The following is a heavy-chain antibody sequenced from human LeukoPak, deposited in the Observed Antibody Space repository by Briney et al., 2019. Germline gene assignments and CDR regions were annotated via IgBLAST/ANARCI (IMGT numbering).Heavy chain of an antibody. D-gene: IGHD2-21*02. V-gene: IGHV4-59*01. CDR2: IYYSGST. J-gene: IGHJ4*02. CDR3: AREVVTQGVDY. CDR1: GGSISSYY. Sequence: PETLSLTCTVSGGSISSYYWSWIRQPPGKGLEWIGYIYYSGSTNYNPSLKSRVTISVDTSKNQFSLKLSSVTAADTAMYYCAREVVTQGVDYWGQGTLVTVSS.